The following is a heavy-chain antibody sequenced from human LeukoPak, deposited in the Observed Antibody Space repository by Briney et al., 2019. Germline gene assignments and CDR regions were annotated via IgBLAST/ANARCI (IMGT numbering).Heavy chain of an antibody. V-gene: IGHV3-48*03. D-gene: IGHD1-26*01. CDR2: ISSSGSTV. Sequence: GGSLRLSCAASGFTFSNYEMNWVRQAPGKGLEWVSTISSSGSTVYYADSVKGRFTISRDNAKKSLSLQMNSLRAEDTAVYYCAILVGAPHFDYWGQGTLVTVSS. CDR1: GFTFSNYE. J-gene: IGHJ4*02. CDR3: AILVGAPHFDY.